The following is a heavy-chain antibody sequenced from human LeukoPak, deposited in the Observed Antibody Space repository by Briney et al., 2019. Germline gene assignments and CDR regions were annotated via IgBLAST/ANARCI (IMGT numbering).Heavy chain of an antibody. CDR1: EFDFSSHA. D-gene: IGHD3-10*01. CDR2: ISISGSKT. J-gene: IGHJ4*02. Sequence: PRGSLRLSCAASEFDFSSHAMTWVRQAPGKGLEWVSAISISGSKTYYADSVKGRFTISRDNAKNSLYLQMNSLRAEDTAVYYCARDSNYYGSGSYLDPLDYWGQGTLVTVSS. V-gene: IGHV3-21*04. CDR3: ARDSNYYGSGSYLDPLDY.